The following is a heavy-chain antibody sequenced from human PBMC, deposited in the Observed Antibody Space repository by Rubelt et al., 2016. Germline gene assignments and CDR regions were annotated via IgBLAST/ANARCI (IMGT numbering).Heavy chain of an antibody. CDR1: GGTFSSYA. V-gene: IGHV1-69*01. CDR2: IIPVFGTA. D-gene: IGHD6-6*01. Sequence: QVQLVQSGAEVKKPGASVKVSCKASGGTFSSYAISWVRQAPGQGLEWMGGIIPVFGTANYAQKFQGRSTMTADESTSTAYMGLSSLRSEDTAVYYCATTIAIRPYYFDCWGQGTLVTVSS. J-gene: IGHJ4*02. CDR3: ATTIAIRPYYFDC.